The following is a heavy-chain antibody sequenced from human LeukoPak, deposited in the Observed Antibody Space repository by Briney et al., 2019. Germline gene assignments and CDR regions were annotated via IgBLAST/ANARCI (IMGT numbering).Heavy chain of an antibody. V-gene: IGHV1-18*01. D-gene: IGHD1-14*01. CDR2: ISAYNGNT. Sequence: GASVKVSCTASGYTFTSYGISWVRQAPGQGLEWMGWISAYNGNTNYAQKLQGRVTMTTDTSTSTAYMELSSLRSEDTAVYYCARVQPRNPNDAFDIWGQGTMVTVSS. J-gene: IGHJ3*02. CDR1: GYTFTSYG. CDR3: ARVQPRNPNDAFDI.